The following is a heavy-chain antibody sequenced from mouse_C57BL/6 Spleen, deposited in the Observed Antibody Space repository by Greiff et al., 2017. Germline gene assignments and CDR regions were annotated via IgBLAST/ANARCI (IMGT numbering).Heavy chain of an antibody. CDR3: ARCGGYGSSYDAMDY. J-gene: IGHJ4*01. V-gene: IGHV3-8*01. Sequence: EVKVVESGPGLAKPSQTLSLTCSVTGYSITSDYWNWIRKFPGNKLEYMGYISYSGSTYYNPSLKSRISITRDTSKNQYYLQLNSVTTEDTATYYCARCGGYGSSYDAMDYWGQGTSVTVSS. CDR2: ISYSGST. D-gene: IGHD1-1*01. CDR1: GYSITSDY.